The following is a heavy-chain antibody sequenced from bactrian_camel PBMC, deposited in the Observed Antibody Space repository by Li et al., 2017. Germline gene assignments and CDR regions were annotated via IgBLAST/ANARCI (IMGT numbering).Heavy chain of an antibody. J-gene: IGHJ4*01. CDR1: GFTISTHA. D-gene: IGHD6*01. Sequence: VQLVESGGGLVQPGGSLRLSCAASGFTISTHAIHWVRQAPGKGLEWVSVIWSGGRTKNYADSVKGRFTVSRDNAKNTLYLQLNSLKTDDRAMYYCATGGSWGGYNYWGQGTQVTVS. V-gene: IGHV3S42*01. CDR2: IWSGGRTK. CDR3: ATGGSWGGYNY.